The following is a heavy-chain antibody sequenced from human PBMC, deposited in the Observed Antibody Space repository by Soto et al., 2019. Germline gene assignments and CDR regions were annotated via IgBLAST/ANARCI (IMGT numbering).Heavy chain of an antibody. J-gene: IGHJ6*03. CDR1: GYTFTGYY. CDR3: ARGIGVVVPAARPSYYMDV. Sequence: ASVKVSCKASGYTFTGYYMHWVRQAPGQGLEWMGWINPNSGGTNYAQKFQGWVTMTRDTSISTAYMELSRLRSDDTAVYYCARGIGVVVPAARPSYYMDVWGKGTTVTVS. V-gene: IGHV1-2*04. D-gene: IGHD2-2*01. CDR2: INPNSGGT.